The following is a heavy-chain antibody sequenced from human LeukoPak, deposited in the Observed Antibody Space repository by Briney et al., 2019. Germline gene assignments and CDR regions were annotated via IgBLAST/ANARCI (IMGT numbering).Heavy chain of an antibody. CDR1: GFTFDDYA. D-gene: IGHD6-13*01. CDR2: ISWNSGSI. Sequence: GGSLRLSCAASGFTFDDYAMHWVRQAPGKGLEWVSGISWNSGSIGYADSVKGRFTISRDNSKNSLYLQMNSLRTEDTALYYCTKGGSSNWYGYYWGQGTLVTVSS. CDR3: TKGGSSNWYGYY. J-gene: IGHJ4*02. V-gene: IGHV3-9*01.